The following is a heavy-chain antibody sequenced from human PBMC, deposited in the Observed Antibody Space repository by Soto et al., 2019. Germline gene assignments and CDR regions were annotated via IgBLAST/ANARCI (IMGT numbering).Heavy chain of an antibody. J-gene: IGHJ4*02. CDR1: GGSISRYY. D-gene: IGHD5-12*01. CDR2: IDYSGST. Sequence: PXGTLYLTCSISGGSISRYYWSWIRQPPGKGLEWIGYIDYSGSTNYNPSLKSRVTISVDTSKNQFSLKLRSVTAADTAVYYCARDSKRGYSGYDKLDYWGQGTLVTVSS. CDR3: ARDSKRGYSGYDKLDY. V-gene: IGHV4-59*01.